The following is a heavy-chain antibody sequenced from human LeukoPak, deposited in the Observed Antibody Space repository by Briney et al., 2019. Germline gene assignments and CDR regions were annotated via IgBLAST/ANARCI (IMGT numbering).Heavy chain of an antibody. D-gene: IGHD4-23*01. J-gene: IGHJ3*01. Sequence: IICGDGRLFYADSVKGRFSVSRDNSENTVYLQVTSLRADDTAVYFCARERGGKDMSGGSSFDVWGQGTLVIVSS. CDR3: ARERGGKDMSGGSSFDV. CDR2: ICGDGRL. V-gene: IGHV3-53*01.